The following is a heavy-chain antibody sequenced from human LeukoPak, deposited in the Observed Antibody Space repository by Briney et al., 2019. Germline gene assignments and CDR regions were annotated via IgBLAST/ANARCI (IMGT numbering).Heavy chain of an antibody. CDR1: GGSISSYY. V-gene: IGHV4-59*01. D-gene: IGHD5-24*01. J-gene: IGHJ6*02. CDR2: IYYSGST. CDR3: ARGEMATVYGKDV. Sequence: PSETLSLTCTVSGGSISSYYWSWIRQPPGKGLEWIGYIYYSGSTNYNPSLKSRVTISVDTSKNQFSLKLSSVTAADTAVYYCARGEMATVYGKDVWGQGTTVTVSS.